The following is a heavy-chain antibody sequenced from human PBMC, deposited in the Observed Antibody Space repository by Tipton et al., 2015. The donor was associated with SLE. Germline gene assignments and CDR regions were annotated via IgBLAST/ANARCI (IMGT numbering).Heavy chain of an antibody. V-gene: IGHV4-39*07. CDR3: ANGDDSVWGSYRHPLP. CDR1: GDSVGSGGYY. D-gene: IGHD3-16*02. Sequence: TLSLTCTVSGDSVGSGGYYWNWVRQPPGKGLEWIGQIYHTGTTYYNPSLKSRVTISVDRSKNQFSLQLNSVTAADTAVYYCANGDDSVWGSYRHPLPWGQGTLVTVSS. J-gene: IGHJ5*02. CDR2: IYHTGTT.